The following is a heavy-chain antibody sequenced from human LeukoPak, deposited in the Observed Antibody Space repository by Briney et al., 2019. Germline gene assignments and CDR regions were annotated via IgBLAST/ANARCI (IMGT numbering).Heavy chain of an antibody. Sequence: SETLSLTCTVSGGSISSHYWIWIRQPPGKGLEWIGYIYYGGSTNYNPSLKSRVTISVDTSKNQFSLKLSSVTAADTAVYYCARAPGRMATTYLYNWFDPWGQGTLVTVSS. D-gene: IGHD5-24*01. J-gene: IGHJ5*02. CDR1: GGSISSHY. V-gene: IGHV4-59*11. CDR2: IYYGGST. CDR3: ARAPGRMATTYLYNWFDP.